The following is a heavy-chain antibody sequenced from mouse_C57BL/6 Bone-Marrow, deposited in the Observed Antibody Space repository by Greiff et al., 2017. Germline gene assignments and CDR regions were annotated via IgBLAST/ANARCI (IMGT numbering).Heavy chain of an antibody. CDR3: ARRRNYGSLDV. J-gene: IGHJ1*03. CDR2: IDPSDSET. V-gene: IGHV1-52*01. CDR1: GYTFTSYW. D-gene: IGHD1-1*01. Sequence: QVQLQQPGAELVRPGSSVKLSCKASGYTFTSYWMHWVKQRPIQGLEWIGNIDPSDSETHYNQKFKDKATLTVDKSSSTAYMQLSSLTSEDSAVYYCARRRNYGSLDVWGTGTTVTVSS.